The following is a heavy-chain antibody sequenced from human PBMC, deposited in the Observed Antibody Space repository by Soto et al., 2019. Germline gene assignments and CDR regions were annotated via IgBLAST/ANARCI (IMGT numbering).Heavy chain of an antibody. CDR3: VRGAKRYFDY. CDR1: VVTYNTFA. Sequence: SVRVSSKASVVTYNTFAVCCVRQTPGQGLEWMGGIIPVLGPAFYAQKFQGRVTITADKSTSTAYLELTSLRSEDTSVYYRVRGAKRYFDYWGQGTLVNLSS. D-gene: IGHD6-25*01. CDR2: IIPVLGPA. V-gene: IGHV1-69*10. J-gene: IGHJ4*02.